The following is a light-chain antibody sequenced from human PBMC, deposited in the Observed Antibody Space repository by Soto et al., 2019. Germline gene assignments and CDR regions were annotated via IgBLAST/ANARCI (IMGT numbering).Light chain of an antibody. Sequence: QSVLTQPPSVSGARGQRVTISCTGSSSNIGAGYDVHWYQQLPGTAPKLLIYGNTNRPSGVPDRFSGSKSGTSASLAITGLQADDEADYYCQSYDSSLNGVVFGGGTQLTVL. V-gene: IGLV1-40*01. CDR1: SSNIGAGYD. J-gene: IGLJ2*01. CDR3: QSYDSSLNGVV. CDR2: GNT.